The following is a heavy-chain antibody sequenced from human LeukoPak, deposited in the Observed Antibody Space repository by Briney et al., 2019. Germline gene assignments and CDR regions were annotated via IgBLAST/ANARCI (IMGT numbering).Heavy chain of an antibody. CDR3: ARGGTYCSSTSCYAFGAFDI. CDR1: GGSISSYY. D-gene: IGHD2-2*01. J-gene: IGHJ3*02. V-gene: IGHV4-59*08. CDR2: IYYSGST. Sequence: SETLSLTCTVSGGSISSYYWSWIRQPPGKGLEWIGYIYYSGSTNYNPSLKSRVTISVGASKNQFSLKLSSVTAADTAVYYCARGGTYCSSTSCYAFGAFDIWGQGTMVTVSS.